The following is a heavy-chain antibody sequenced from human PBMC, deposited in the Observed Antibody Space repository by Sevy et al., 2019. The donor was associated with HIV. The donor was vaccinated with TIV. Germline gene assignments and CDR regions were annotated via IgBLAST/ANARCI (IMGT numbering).Heavy chain of an antibody. V-gene: IGHV4-59*02. Sequence: SETLSLTCTVSGGSVSGYFWSWIRQPPGRGLEWIGNIHHSGTTKYNPSLKSRLTISVDTSKNQFSLILTSATAADTAVYYCTRVDISGHSDYWGQGTPVTISS. CDR2: IHHSGTT. J-gene: IGHJ4*02. CDR1: GGSVSGYF. CDR3: TRVDISGHSDY. D-gene: IGHD3-22*01.